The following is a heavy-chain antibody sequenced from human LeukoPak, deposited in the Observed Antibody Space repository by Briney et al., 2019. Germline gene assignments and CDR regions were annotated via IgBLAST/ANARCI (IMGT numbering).Heavy chain of an antibody. J-gene: IGHJ3*02. Sequence: ASVKVSCKASGYTFTSYDINWVRQATGQGLEWMGWMNPNSGNTGYAQKFQGRVTMTRDTSISTAYMELSRLRSDDTAVYYCAREGWELRAFDIWGQGTMVTVSS. CDR1: GYTFTSYD. V-gene: IGHV1-8*01. CDR3: AREGWELRAFDI. CDR2: MNPNSGNT. D-gene: IGHD1-26*01.